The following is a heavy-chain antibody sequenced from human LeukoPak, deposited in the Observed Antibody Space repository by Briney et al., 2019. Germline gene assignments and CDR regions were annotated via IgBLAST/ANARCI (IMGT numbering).Heavy chain of an antibody. V-gene: IGHV3-23*01. D-gene: IGHD2-15*01. CDR3: ARYCSGGGCYSGFDF. CDR1: GFTFSSYG. CDR2: ITPSGGAT. J-gene: IGHJ4*02. Sequence: GGSLRLSCAASGFTFSSYGVHWVRQAPGKGLEWVSTITPSGGATHYADSVKGRFTISRDISKNTLFLQMNSLRADDTAIYYCARYCSGGGCYSGFDFWGQGTLVTVSS.